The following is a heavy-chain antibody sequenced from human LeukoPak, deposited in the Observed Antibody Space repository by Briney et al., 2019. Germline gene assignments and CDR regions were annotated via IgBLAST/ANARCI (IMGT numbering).Heavy chain of an antibody. V-gene: IGHV4-34*01. D-gene: IGHD2-15*01. CDR1: GGSFSGYY. CDR3: ARTTEGYCRGRSCYSYYYYMDV. Sequence: PSETLSLTCAVYGGSFSGYYWSWIRQPPGKGLEWIGEINHSGSTNYNPSLKSRVTISVDSSKNQFSLKLSSVTAADTAVYYCARTTEGYCRGRSCYSYYYYMDVWGKGTTVTVSS. J-gene: IGHJ6*03. CDR2: INHSGST.